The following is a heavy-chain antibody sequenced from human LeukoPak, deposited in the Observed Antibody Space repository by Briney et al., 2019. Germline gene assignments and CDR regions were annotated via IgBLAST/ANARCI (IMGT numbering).Heavy chain of an antibody. D-gene: IGHD3-22*01. V-gene: IGHV3-23*01. J-gene: IGHJ4*02. Sequence: GGSLRLSCAASGFTFSSYAMSWVRQAPGKGLEWVSTLSGSGGNTYYADSVKGRVTIPRDNSKNTLYLQMNSLRAEDTAVYHCAKGSYYYDSADYFDYWGQGTLVTVSS. CDR3: AKGSYYYDSADYFDY. CDR2: LSGSGGNT. CDR1: GFTFSSYA.